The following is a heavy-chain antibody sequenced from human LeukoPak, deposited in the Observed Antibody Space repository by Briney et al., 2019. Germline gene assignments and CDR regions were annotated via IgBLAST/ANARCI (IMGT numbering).Heavy chain of an antibody. D-gene: IGHD6-13*01. CDR2: ISGNSVST. J-gene: IGHJ5*01. Sequence: GGSLRLSCAASGFTFSSYAMSWVRQAPGKGLEWVSGISGNSVSTYYADSVKGRFTISRDNSKNTLFLQMSSLRAEDTAVYYCARAYSGSWYDFWGQGTLVTVSS. CDR1: GFTFSSYA. CDR3: ARAYSGSWYDF. V-gene: IGHV3-23*01.